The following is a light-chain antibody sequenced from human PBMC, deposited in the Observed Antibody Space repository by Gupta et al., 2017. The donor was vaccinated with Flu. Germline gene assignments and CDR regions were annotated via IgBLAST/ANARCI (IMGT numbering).Light chain of an antibody. CDR1: QESTGN. Sequence: EIVMTPSYGTLSVYPGAGATLSCRASQESTGNGAGSQQKPVQAPMRRLSGASTRATGTPERFSGSRSGTEFTLTISSLQSEDFAVYYCQQYNNWPRTFGAGTKVEIK. CDR3: QQYNNWPRT. V-gene: IGKV3-15*01. J-gene: IGKJ4*02. CDR2: GAS.